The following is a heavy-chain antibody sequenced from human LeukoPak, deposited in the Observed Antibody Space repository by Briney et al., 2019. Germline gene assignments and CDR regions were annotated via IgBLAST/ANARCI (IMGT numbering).Heavy chain of an antibody. CDR2: IKQDESEK. CDR1: GFNFGAYW. CDR3: ARPYSISWELDS. J-gene: IGHJ5*01. D-gene: IGHD6-13*01. Sequence: GGSLRLSCASSGFNFGAYWMSWVRQAPGKGLEWVATIKQDESEKYYEDSVKGRFTISRDNAKNSLYLQMNSLRAEDTAVYYCARPYSISWELDSWGQGTLVTVSS. V-gene: IGHV3-7*01.